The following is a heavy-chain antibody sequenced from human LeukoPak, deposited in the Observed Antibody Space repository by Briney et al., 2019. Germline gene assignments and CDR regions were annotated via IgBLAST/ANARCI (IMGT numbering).Heavy chain of an antibody. D-gene: IGHD3-22*01. V-gene: IGHV1-69*04. Sequence: SVKVSCKASGGTFSSYAISWVRQAPGQGLEWMGRIIPILGIANYAQKFQGRVTMTRDTSTSTVYMELSSLRSEDTAVYYCARGNYDSSGYGKDYWGQGTLVTVSS. CDR2: IIPILGIA. CDR3: ARGNYDSSGYGKDY. CDR1: GGTFSSYA. J-gene: IGHJ4*02.